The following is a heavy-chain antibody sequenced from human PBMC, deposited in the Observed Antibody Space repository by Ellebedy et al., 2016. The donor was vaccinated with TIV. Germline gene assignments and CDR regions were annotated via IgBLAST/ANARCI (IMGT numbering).Heavy chain of an antibody. D-gene: IGHD5-18*01. V-gene: IGHV4-31*01. Sequence: MPSETLSLTCTVSGGSISRGSYSWSWIRQHPGEGLEWLWHIHFSGSTYYNPYLKSQVTISVDTSKDRFSLSLSSVTAADTAVFYCARYPDTATVTKANYLDYWGQGTLVTVSS. CDR1: GGSISRGSYS. CDR3: ARYPDTATVTKANYLDY. CDR2: IHFSGST. J-gene: IGHJ4*02.